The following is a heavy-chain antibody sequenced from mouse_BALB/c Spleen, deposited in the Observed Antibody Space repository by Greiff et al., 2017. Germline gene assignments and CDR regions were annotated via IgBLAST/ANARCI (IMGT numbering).Heavy chain of an antibody. D-gene: IGHD2-3*01. CDR3: ARGYYVWYFDV. CDR2: INPYNGDT. CDR1: GYSFTGYF. J-gene: IGHJ1*01. V-gene: IGHV1-20*02. Sequence: VQLQQSGPELVKPGASVKISCKASGYSFTGYFMNWVMQSHGKSLEWIGRINPYNGDTFYNQKFKGKATLTVDKSSSTAHMELRSLASEDSAVYYCARGYYVWYFDVWGAGTTVTVSS.